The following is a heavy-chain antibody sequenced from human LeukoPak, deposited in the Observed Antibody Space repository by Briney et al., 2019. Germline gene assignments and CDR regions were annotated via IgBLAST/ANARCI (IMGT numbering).Heavy chain of an antibody. CDR3: ARVGIAVDPQYYFDY. CDR1: GYTFTSYG. Sequence: ASVKVSCKASGYTFTSYGISWVRQAPGQGLEWMGWISAYNGNTNYAQKLQGRVTMTTDTSTSTAYMELRSLRSDDTAVYYCARVGIAVDPQYYFDYWGQGTLVTVSS. V-gene: IGHV1-18*01. J-gene: IGHJ4*02. D-gene: IGHD6-19*01. CDR2: ISAYNGNT.